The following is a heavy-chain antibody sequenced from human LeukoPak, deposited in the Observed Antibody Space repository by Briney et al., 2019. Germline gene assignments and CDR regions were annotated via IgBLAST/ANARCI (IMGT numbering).Heavy chain of an antibody. CDR2: FDPEDGET. CDR3: ATVLSYHDAFDI. D-gene: IGHD1-26*01. J-gene: IGHJ3*02. Sequence: ASVKVSCKVSGYTLTELSMHWVRQAPGKGLEWMGGFDPEDGETIYAQKFQGRVTMTEDTSTDTAYMELSSLRSEDTAVYYCATVLSYHDAFDIWGQGTMVTVSS. V-gene: IGHV1-24*01. CDR1: GYTLTELS.